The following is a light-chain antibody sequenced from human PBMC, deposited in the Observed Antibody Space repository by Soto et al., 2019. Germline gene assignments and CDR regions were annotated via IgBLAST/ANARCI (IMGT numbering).Light chain of an antibody. Sequence: EIVLTQSPATLSLSPGERATLSCRASQSVSNCLAWYQQKPGQAPRLLIYDASDRAPGIPARFSGSGSGTDFTLTISSLEPEDFAVYSCQQCSNWPPITFGQGTRLEIK. V-gene: IGKV3-11*01. CDR3: QQCSNWPPIT. J-gene: IGKJ5*01. CDR1: QSVSNC. CDR2: DAS.